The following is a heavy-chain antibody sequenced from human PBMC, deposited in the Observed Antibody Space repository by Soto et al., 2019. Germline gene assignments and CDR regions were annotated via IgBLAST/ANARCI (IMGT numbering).Heavy chain of an antibody. J-gene: IGHJ5*02. Sequence: SETLSLTCTVSCGSISSGGYYWSWIRQHPGKGLEWIGYIYYSGSTYYNPSLKSRVTISVDTSKNQFSLKLSSVTAADTAVYYCARAAAAYNWFDPWGQGTLVTVSS. D-gene: IGHD6-13*01. CDR1: CGSISSGGYY. V-gene: IGHV4-31*03. CDR3: ARAAAAYNWFDP. CDR2: IYYSGST.